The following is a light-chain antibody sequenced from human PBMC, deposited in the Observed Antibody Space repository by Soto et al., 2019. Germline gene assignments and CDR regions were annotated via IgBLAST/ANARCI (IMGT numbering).Light chain of an antibody. Sequence: EIVMTQSPATLSVSPGERATLSCRASQSVSSNLAWYQQKPGQAPRLLIYDASTRATGIPARFSGSGSGTDFTLTISGLQSEDFAVYSCQQYHNLPITFGQGTRLEI. V-gene: IGKV3D-15*01. J-gene: IGKJ5*01. CDR3: QQYHNLPIT. CDR2: DAS. CDR1: QSVSSN.